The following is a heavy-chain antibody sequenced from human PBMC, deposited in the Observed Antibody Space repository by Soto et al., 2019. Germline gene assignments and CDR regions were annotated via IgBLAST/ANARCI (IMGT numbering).Heavy chain of an antibody. J-gene: IGHJ4*02. CDR3: ARGRGYSYGPDFDY. D-gene: IGHD5-18*01. CDR2: MNPNSGNT. V-gene: IGHV1-8*01. CDR1: GYTFTSYD. Sequence: QVQLVQSGAEVKKPGASVKVSCKASGYTFTSYDINWVRQATGQGLEWMGWMNPNSGNTGYAQKFQGRVTMTRNTSIITAYMELSSLRSEDTAVHYCARGRGYSYGPDFDYWGQGTLVTVSS.